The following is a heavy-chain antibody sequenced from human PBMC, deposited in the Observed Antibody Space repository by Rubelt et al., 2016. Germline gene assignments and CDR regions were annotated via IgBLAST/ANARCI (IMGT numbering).Heavy chain of an antibody. J-gene: IGHJ4*02. V-gene: IGHV4-34*11. CDR2: IYYSGST. D-gene: IGHD6-19*01. CDR1: GGSFSGYY. Sequence: QVQLKQWGAGLLKPSETLSVTCAVYGGSFSGYYWTWIRQPPGKGLEWIGYIYYSGSTNYNPSLKSRVTISVDTSKNQFSLKLSSVTAADTSVYYCARSIAVAGTRFFDYWGQGTLVTVSS. CDR3: ARSIAVAGTRFFDY.